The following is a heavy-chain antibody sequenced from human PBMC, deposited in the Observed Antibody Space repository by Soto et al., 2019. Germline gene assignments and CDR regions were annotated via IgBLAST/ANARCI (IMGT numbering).Heavy chain of an antibody. CDR2: IIPIFGTA. V-gene: IGHV1-69*12. CDR3: ARDRLAVRISGMDV. D-gene: IGHD3-16*01. CDR1: GGTFSSYA. J-gene: IGHJ6*02. Sequence: QVQLVQSGAEVKKPGSSVKVSCKASGGTFSSYAISWVRQAPGQGLEWMGGIIPIFGTANYAQKFQGRVTITADESTSTADMELSSMRSEDTAVYDCARDRLAVRISGMDVWGQGTTVTVSS.